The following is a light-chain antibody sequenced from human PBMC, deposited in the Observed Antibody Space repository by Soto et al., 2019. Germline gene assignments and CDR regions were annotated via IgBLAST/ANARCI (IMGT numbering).Light chain of an antibody. V-gene: IGLV2-14*03. J-gene: IGLJ1*01. CDR2: EVT. CDR1: SRDFGVYNT. CDR3: CAYSSTNTYV. Sequence: SPGRSITLSCASSSRDFGVYNTVSWYQQHPGKAPRLLIYEVTNRPSGVSFRFSGSRSGNTASLTISGLQTEDEADYYCCAYSSTNTYVFGTGTKVTVL.